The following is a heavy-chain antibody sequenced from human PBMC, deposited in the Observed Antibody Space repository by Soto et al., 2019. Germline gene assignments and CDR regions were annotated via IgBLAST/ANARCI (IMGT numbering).Heavy chain of an antibody. CDR3: ARGGYSYGSDAFDI. D-gene: IGHD5-18*01. CDR2: IYYSGST. CDR1: GGSISSGGYY. Sequence: QVQLQESGPGLVKPSQTLSLTCTVSGGSISSGGYYWSWIRQHPGKGLEWIGYIYYSGSTYYNPSLKSRVTISVDTSKNPFSLKLSSVTAADTAVYYCARGGYSYGSDAFDIWGQGTMVTVSS. J-gene: IGHJ3*02. V-gene: IGHV4-31*03.